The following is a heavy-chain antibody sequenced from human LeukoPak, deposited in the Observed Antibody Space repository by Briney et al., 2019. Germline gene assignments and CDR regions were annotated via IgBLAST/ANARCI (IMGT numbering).Heavy chain of an antibody. D-gene: IGHD3-9*01. CDR1: GDSISNHY. V-gene: IGHV4-59*11. Sequence: SETLSLTCSVSGDSISNHYWTWIRQPPGKGLEWIGHFYYSESTNYNPSLKSRVTISADTSKNQFSLRLTSVTAADTAVYYCARVQYDILTGYPYYFDYWGQGTLVTVSS. CDR2: FYYSEST. CDR3: ARVQYDILTGYPYYFDY. J-gene: IGHJ4*02.